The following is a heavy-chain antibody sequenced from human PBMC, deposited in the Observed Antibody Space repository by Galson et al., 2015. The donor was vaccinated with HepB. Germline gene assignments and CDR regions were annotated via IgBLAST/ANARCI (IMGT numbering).Heavy chain of an antibody. V-gene: IGHV4-30-4*07. CDR3: ARGLHSAWFVDWFDP. J-gene: IGHJ5*02. CDR2: VYYRGTT. D-gene: IGHD6-19*01. Sequence: TLSLTCAVSGGSISSGGYAWSWIRRPPGKGLEYIGYVYYRGTTYYNPSLKSRLTISVDVSKNQFSLKLSSVTAADTAVYYCARGLHSAWFVDWFDPWGQGTLVTVSS. CDR1: GGSISSGGYA.